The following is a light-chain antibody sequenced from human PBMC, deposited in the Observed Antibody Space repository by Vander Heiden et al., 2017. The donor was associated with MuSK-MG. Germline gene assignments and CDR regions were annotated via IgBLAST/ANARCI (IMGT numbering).Light chain of an antibody. J-gene: IGKJ4*01. CDR3: QQYQSYSPLT. Sequence: DIQTTQSPSTLSASVGDRVTITCRASQSISTWLAWYQQKPGKAPELMISKASSLQSGVPSRFSSTGSGTEFTLTISSLQPDDFATYYCQQYQSYSPLTFGGGTKVESK. V-gene: IGKV1-5*03. CDR2: KAS. CDR1: QSISTW.